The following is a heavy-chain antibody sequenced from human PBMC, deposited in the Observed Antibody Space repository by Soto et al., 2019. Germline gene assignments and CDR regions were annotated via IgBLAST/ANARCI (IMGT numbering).Heavy chain of an antibody. D-gene: IGHD3-3*01. Sequence: EVQVVESGGGLVQPGGSLRLSCAASGFTFSSNSMNWVRQAPGKGLEWISYISSSSSTIYADSVKGRFTISRDNAMNSRAVPMNSRIDEDTAVYYCASVTWSGYLTRALGGQGTLVTVSS. V-gene: IGHV3-48*02. CDR2: ISSSSSTI. CDR1: GFTFSSNS. J-gene: IGHJ4*02. CDR3: ASVTWSGYLTRAL.